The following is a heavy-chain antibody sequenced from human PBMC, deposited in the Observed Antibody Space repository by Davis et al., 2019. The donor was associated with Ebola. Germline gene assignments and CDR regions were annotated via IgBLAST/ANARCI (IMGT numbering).Heavy chain of an antibody. Sequence: GGSLRLSCAVPGFTFSNYNMNWVRQTPGKGLEWVSHISDDSSSTYYADSVKGRFTISRDNAKNSLYLQLNILRDEDTAVYFCVSAGWDHWGQGTLVTVSS. D-gene: IGHD2-15*01. V-gene: IGHV3-48*02. CDR1: GFTFSNYN. CDR3: VSAGWDH. J-gene: IGHJ4*02. CDR2: ISDDSSST.